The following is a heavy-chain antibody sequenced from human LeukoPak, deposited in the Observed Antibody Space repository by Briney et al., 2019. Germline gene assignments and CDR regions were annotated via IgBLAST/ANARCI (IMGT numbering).Heavy chain of an antibody. D-gene: IGHD3-22*01. CDR1: GGSISSYY. Sequence: PSETLSLTCTVSGGSISSYYWSWIRQPPGTGLEWIGYIYYSGSTNYNPSLKSRVTTSVDTSKNQFSLKLSSVTAADTAVYYCARGRLYYDSSGYPHFDYWGQGTLVTVSS. J-gene: IGHJ4*02. CDR2: IYYSGST. V-gene: IGHV4-59*01. CDR3: ARGRLYYDSSGYPHFDY.